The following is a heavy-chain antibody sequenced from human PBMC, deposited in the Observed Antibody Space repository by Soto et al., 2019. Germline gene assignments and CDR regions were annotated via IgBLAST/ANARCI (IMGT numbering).Heavy chain of an antibody. J-gene: IGHJ6*02. CDR1: GFTYNSYD. CDR2: MGGAGAK. D-gene: IGHD3-10*01. CDR3: TRAAFGDGMDL. V-gene: IGHV3-13*01. Sequence: DVHLVESGGGSVRPGGSLRLSCAAFGFTYNSYDMHWVRQVAGGGLEWVSSMGGAGAKEYAASVRGRFIISRDNAKNSLSLQMDSLRVGDTAVYYCTRAAFGDGMDLWGQGTPVTVSS.